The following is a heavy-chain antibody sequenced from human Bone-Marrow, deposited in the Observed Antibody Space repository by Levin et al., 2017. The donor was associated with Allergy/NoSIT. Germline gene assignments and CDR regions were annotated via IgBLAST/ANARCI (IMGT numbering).Heavy chain of an antibody. CDR1: GFAFHDHT. D-gene: IGHD4-17*01. CDR2: IRWNGGTP. J-gene: IGHJ4*02. CDR3: AKAGAMTTVTTGLDS. V-gene: IGHV3-43*01. Sequence: GESLKISCSASGFAFHDHTMHWVRQAPGKGLEWVSLIRWNGGTPYYADSVMGRFTISRDNSRNSLFLQMNGLRTEDTAVYYCAKAGAMTTVTTGLDSWGQGTLVTVSS.